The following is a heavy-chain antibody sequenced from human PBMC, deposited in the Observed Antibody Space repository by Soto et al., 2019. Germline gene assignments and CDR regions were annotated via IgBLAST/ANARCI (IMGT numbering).Heavy chain of an antibody. J-gene: IGHJ4*02. Sequence: PETMSFTCTVSGVSITSYYCSCFRQPPGKGLEWIGYIYYSGSTNYNPSLKSRVTISVDTSKNQFSLKLSSVTAADTAVYYCARGMGYEYYFDYWGQVTLVTVS. V-gene: IGHV4-59*01. CDR2: IYYSGST. D-gene: IGHD3-16*01. CDR3: ARGMGYEYYFDY. CDR1: GVSITSYY.